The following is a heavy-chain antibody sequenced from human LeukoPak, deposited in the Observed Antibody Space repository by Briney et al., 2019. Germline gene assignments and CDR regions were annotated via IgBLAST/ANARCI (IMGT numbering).Heavy chain of an antibody. J-gene: IGHJ4*02. CDR1: GGSISSSY. CDR3: ARDGGSYGAVDY. V-gene: IGHV4-59*01. CDR2: IYYSGST. Sequence: SETLSLTCTVSGGSISSSYWSWIRQPPGKGLEWIGYIYYSGSTNYNPSLKSRVTISVDTSKNQFSLKLSSVTAADAAVYYCARDGGSYGAVDYWGQGTLVTVSS. D-gene: IGHD4-17*01.